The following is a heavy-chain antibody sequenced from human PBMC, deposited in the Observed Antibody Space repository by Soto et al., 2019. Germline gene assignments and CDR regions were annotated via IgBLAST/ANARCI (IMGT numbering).Heavy chain of an antibody. CDR3: ASEVYSSSSEGGSFDY. J-gene: IGHJ4*02. CDR2: IYYSGST. Sequence: SETLSLTCTVSGGSISSSSYYWGWIRQPPGKGLEWIGSIYYSGSTYYNPSLKSRVTISVDTSKNQFSLQLSSVTAADTAVYYCASEVYSSSSEGGSFDYWGQGTLVTVSS. D-gene: IGHD6-6*01. CDR1: GGSISSSSYY. V-gene: IGHV4-39*01.